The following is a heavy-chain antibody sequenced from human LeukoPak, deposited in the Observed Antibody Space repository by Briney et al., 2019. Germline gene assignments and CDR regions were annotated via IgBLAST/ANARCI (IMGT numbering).Heavy chain of an antibody. V-gene: IGHV4-59*01. D-gene: IGHD1-14*01. J-gene: IGHJ3*02. CDR1: GGSISSYY. Sequence: SETLSLTCTVSGGSISSYYWSWIRQPPGKGLEWIGYIYYSGSTNYNPSLKSRVTIPVDASKNQFSLKLSSVTAADTAVYYCARRTGPPAYALDSWGQGTMVTVSS. CDR3: ARRTGPPAYALDS. CDR2: IYYSGST.